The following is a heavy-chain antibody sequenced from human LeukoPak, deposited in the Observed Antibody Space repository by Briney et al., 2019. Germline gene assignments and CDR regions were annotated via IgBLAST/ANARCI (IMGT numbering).Heavy chain of an antibody. CDR3: ARDMVRGVIGLDY. CDR1: GGSISSSNW. D-gene: IGHD3-10*01. CDR2: IYHSGST. Sequence: SETLSLTCAVSGGSISSSNWWSWVRQPPGKGLEWIGEIYHSGSTNYNPSLKSRVTISVDKSKNQFSLKLSSVTAADTAVYYCARDMVRGVIGLDYWGQGSLVTVSS. V-gene: IGHV4-4*02. J-gene: IGHJ4*02.